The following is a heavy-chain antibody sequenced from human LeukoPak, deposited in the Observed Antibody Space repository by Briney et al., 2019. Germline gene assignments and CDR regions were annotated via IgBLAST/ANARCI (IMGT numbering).Heavy chain of an antibody. V-gene: IGHV3-30*04. D-gene: IGHD1-26*01. CDR2: TSHDERQK. J-gene: IGHJ4*02. CDR1: GFTFSGNP. Sequence: PGGSLRLSCAASGFTFSGNPMHWVRQAPGKGLEWVAVTSHDERQKFYADSVKGRFTISRDNSKNTLYLQMNSLRSEDTAVYYCAKDDFGGIDYWGQGTLVTVSS. CDR3: AKDDFGGIDY.